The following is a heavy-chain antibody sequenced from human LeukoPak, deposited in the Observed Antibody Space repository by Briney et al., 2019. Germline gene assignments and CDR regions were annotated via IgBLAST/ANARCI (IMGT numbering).Heavy chain of an antibody. Sequence: ASVKVSCKASGYTFTSYGISWVRQAPGQGLEWMGWISAYNGNTNYAQKLQGRVTMTTDTSTSTAYMELRSLRSDDTAVYYCARLWRDIVVVPAAIAQFDYWGQGTLVTVSS. CDR1: GYTFTSYG. CDR2: ISAYNGNT. D-gene: IGHD2-2*01. CDR3: ARLWRDIVVVPAAIAQFDY. V-gene: IGHV1-18*01. J-gene: IGHJ4*02.